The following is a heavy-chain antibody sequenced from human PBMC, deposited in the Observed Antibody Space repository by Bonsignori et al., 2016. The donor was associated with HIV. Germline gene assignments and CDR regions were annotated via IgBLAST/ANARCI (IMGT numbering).Heavy chain of an antibody. V-gene: IGHV3-33*06. J-gene: IGHJ3*02. CDR3: AKHNSYPEFRWLQTGGRWDAFDI. CDR2: IWDDGNNK. Sequence: VRQAPGKGLEWVAVIWDDGNNKYYADSVKGRFSISRDNSKNTLYLQMNSLKAEDTAVYYCAKHNSYPEFRWLQTGGRWDAFDIWGQGTMVTVSS. D-gene: IGHD5-24*01.